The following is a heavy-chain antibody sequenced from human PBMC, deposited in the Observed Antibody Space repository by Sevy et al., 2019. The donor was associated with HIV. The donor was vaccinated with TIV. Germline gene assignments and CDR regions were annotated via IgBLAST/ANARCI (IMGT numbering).Heavy chain of an antibody. Sequence: ASVKVSCKASGRTFSNYAISWVRQAPGQGLEWMGGIIPMFGTANYEQKVQGRVTITADESTSTAYMELSSLRSEDTAVYYCARSMSWYASFDYWGQGTLVTVSS. J-gene: IGHJ4*02. CDR3: ARSMSWYASFDY. V-gene: IGHV1-69*13. D-gene: IGHD6-13*01. CDR1: GRTFSNYA. CDR2: IIPMFGTA.